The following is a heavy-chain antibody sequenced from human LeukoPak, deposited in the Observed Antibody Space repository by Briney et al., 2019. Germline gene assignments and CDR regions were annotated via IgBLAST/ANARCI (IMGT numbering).Heavy chain of an antibody. CDR2: IYTSGST. D-gene: IGHD6-13*01. CDR1: GGSISSYY. J-gene: IGHJ6*03. V-gene: IGHV4-4*07. CDR3: ERVAAAGRYYYYYMDV. Sequence: SETLSLTCTVSGGSISSYYWSWIRQPAGKGLEWIGRIYTSGSTNYNPSLKSRVTMSVDTSKNQFSLKLSSVTAADTAVYYCERVAAAGRYYYYYMDVWGKGTTVTVSS.